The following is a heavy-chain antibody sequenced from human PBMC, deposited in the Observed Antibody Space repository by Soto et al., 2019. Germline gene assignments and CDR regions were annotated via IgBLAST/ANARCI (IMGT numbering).Heavy chain of an antibody. D-gene: IGHD3-9*01. CDR3: AKAPSYYDILTGIDY. Sequence: GSLRLSCAASGFTFSSYGMHWVRQAPGKGLEWVAVISYDGSNKYYADSVKGRFTISRDNSKNTLYLQMNSLRAEDTAVYYCAKAPSYYDILTGIDYWGQGTLVTVSS. V-gene: IGHV3-30*18. CDR2: ISYDGSNK. J-gene: IGHJ4*02. CDR1: GFTFSSYG.